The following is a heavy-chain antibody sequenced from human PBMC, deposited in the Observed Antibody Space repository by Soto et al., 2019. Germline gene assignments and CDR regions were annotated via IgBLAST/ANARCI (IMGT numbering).Heavy chain of an antibody. V-gene: IGHV3-30*18. Sequence: QVQLVESGGGVVQPGRSLRLSCAASGFTFSNFGMHWVRQAPGRGLAWVAAISYDGNIKYYADSVKGRFTISRENSKNTLYLQMNSLRAEDTAVYYCAKCWGSIAALFDDYWGQGTLVTVSS. CDR1: GFTFSNFG. J-gene: IGHJ4*02. CDR3: AKCWGSIAALFDDY. D-gene: IGHD6-13*01. CDR2: ISYDGNIK.